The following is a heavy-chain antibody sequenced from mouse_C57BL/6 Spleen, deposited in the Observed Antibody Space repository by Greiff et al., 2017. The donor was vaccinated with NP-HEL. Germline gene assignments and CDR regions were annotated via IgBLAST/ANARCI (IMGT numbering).Heavy chain of an antibody. V-gene: IGHV1-52*01. CDR3: ARREEGLRDYLDY. J-gene: IGHJ2*01. D-gene: IGHD1-1*01. Sequence: QVQLQQPGAELVRPGSSVKLSCKASGYTFTSYWMHWVKQRPIQGLEWIGNIDPSDSETHYNQKFKDKATLTVDKSSSTAYMQLSSLTSEDSAVYYCARREEGLRDYLDYWGQGTTLTVSS. CDR1: GYTFTSYW. CDR2: IDPSDSET.